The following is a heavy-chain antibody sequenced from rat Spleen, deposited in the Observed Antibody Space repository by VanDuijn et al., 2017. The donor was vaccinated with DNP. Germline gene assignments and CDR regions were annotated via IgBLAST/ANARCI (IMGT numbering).Heavy chain of an antibody. CDR2: ITSSGGST. V-gene: IGHV5-31*01. CDR1: GFTFNKYW. D-gene: IGHD1-2*01. J-gene: IGHJ1*01. CDR3: ARAKYSSHYWYFDF. Sequence: EVQLVESGGGLVQPGRSLKLSCIVSGFTFNKYWMTWIRQVPGKGLEWVASITSSGGSTYYPDSVKGRFTISSDNAKNTLYLQMNSLRSEDTATYYCARAKYSSHYWYFDFWGPGTMVTVSS.